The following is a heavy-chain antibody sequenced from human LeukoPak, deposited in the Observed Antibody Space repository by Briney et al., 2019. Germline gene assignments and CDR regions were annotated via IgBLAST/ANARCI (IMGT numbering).Heavy chain of an antibody. CDR2: ISGSGGAT. V-gene: IGHV3-23*01. D-gene: IGHD6-19*01. J-gene: IGHJ4*02. CDR1: GLTFNTYG. CDR3: AKTLYDVVTGKVDY. Sequence: GGSLRLSCAASGLTFNTYGMSWVRQAPGKGLEWVSGISGSGGATYYADSVKGRFTISRDDPHNTLYLQMNSLRAEDTAVYYCAKTLYDVVTGKVDYWGQGTLVTVSS.